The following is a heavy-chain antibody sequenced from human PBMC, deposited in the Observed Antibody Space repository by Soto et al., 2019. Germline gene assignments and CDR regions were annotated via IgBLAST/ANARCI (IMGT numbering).Heavy chain of an antibody. CDR2: IHPTDSDT. D-gene: IGHD3-3*01. CDR1: GYRFSSYW. Sequence: PGESLKISCRASGYRFSSYWIGWVRQMPGKGLEWMGIIHPTDSDTRYSPSFQGQVNISVDKSINTAYLQWSSLKTSDTAMYYCARSYYDFWSAYFDPWGQGTRVTVSS. J-gene: IGHJ4*02. V-gene: IGHV5-51*01. CDR3: ARSYYDFWSAYFDP.